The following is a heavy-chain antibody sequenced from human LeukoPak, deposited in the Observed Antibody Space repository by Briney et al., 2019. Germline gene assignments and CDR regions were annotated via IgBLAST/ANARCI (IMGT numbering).Heavy chain of an antibody. V-gene: IGHV3-23*01. CDR3: ASLYYYGSGSSSYP. CDR2: ISGSGGGT. CDR1: GFTFRGYA. D-gene: IGHD3-10*01. Sequence: PGGSLRLSCAASGFTFRGYAMSWVRQAPGKGLQWVSAISGSGGGTYYADSVKGRFTISRDNAKNSLYLQMNSLRAEDTAVYYCASLYYYGSGSSSYPWGQGTLVTVSS. J-gene: IGHJ5*02.